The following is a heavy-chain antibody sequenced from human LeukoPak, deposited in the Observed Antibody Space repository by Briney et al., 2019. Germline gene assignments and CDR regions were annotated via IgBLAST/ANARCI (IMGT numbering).Heavy chain of an antibody. CDR3: AKDQAWVVPASNWFDP. D-gene: IGHD2-2*01. CDR2: ISGSGGST. Sequence: PGGSLRLSCAASGFTFSSYAMSWVRQAPGKGLEWVSAISGSGGSTYYADSVKGRFTISRDNSKNTLYLQMNNLRAEDTAVYYCAKDQAWVVPASNWFDPWGQGTLVTVSS. J-gene: IGHJ5*02. CDR1: GFTFSSYA. V-gene: IGHV3-23*01.